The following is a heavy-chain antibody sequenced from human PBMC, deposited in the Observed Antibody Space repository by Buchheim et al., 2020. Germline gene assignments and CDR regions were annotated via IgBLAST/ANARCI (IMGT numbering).Heavy chain of an antibody. CDR3: TRGSYDSSGVWFDP. CDR2: IRSKANSYAT. J-gene: IGHJ5*02. CDR1: GFTFSGSA. Sequence: EVQLVESGGGLVQPGGSLKLSCAASGFTFSGSAMHWVRQASGKGLEWVGRIRSKANSYATAYDASVKGRVTISRDDSKNMAYLQMNSLKTEDTAVYYCTRGSYDSSGVWFDPWGQGTL. V-gene: IGHV3-73*02. D-gene: IGHD3-22*01.